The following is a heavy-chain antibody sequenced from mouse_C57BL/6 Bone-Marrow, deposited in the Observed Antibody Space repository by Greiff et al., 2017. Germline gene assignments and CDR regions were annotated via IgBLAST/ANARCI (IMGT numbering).Heavy chain of an antibody. D-gene: IGHD4-1*01. J-gene: IGHJ3*01. Sequence: LVEPGASVKISCKASGYAFSSSWMNWVKQRPGKGLEWIGRIYPGDGDTNYNGKFKGKATLTADKSSSTAYMQLSSLTSDDSAVYFCASWGWFSYWGQGTLVTVSA. CDR1: GYAFSSSW. CDR3: ASWGWFSY. CDR2: IYPGDGDT. V-gene: IGHV1-82*01.